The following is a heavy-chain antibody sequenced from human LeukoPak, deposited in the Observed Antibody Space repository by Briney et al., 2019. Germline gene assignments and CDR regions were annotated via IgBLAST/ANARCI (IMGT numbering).Heavy chain of an antibody. J-gene: IGHJ6*02. V-gene: IGHV3-21*06. D-gene: IGHD3-10*01. Sequence: GGSLRLSCAASGFTFSTYNVYWVRQAPGKGLEWASSISSTSNYIYYADSVKGRFTISRDNAKNSLYLQMNSLRAEDTAVYYCARALWSGPVYYGMDVWGQGTTVTVSS. CDR3: ARALWSGPVYYGMDV. CDR1: GFTFSTYN. CDR2: ISSTSNYI.